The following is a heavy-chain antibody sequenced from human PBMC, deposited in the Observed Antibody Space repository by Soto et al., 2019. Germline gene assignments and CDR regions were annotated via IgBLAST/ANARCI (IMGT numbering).Heavy chain of an antibody. V-gene: IGHV3-21*01. Sequence: EVQLVESGGGLVKPGGSLRLSCAASGFTFSSYTMIWVRQAPGKGLQWVSSISSSGSYIYYADSVKGRFTISRDNAKSSLYLQMNSLKVEDTALYYCARQADPHSSGWNSGWFDPWGQGTPVTVSS. CDR2: ISSSGSYI. CDR3: ARQADPHSSGWNSGWFDP. CDR1: GFTFSSYT. J-gene: IGHJ5*02. D-gene: IGHD6-19*01.